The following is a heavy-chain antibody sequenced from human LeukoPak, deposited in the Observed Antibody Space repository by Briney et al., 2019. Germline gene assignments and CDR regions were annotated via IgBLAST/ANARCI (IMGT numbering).Heavy chain of an antibody. J-gene: IGHJ3*02. CDR1: GGSISSYY. D-gene: IGHD3-10*01. CDR2: IFYSGST. CDR3: ARGAGSGSSGFDI. Sequence: SETLSLTCTVSGGSISSYYWSWIRQPPGKGLEWIGYIFYSGSTNYNPSLKSRVTISVDTSKNQFSLKLSSVTAADTAVYYCARGAGSGSSGFDIWGQETMVTVSS. V-gene: IGHV4-59*01.